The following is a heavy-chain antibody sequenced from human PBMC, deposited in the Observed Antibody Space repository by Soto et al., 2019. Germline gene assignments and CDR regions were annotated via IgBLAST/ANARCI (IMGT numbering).Heavy chain of an antibody. CDR3: ARDLRVDTAMVTSYYYYGMDV. Sequence: GESLKISCAASGFTFSSYAMSWVRQAPGKGLEWVSVIYSGGSTYYADSVKGRFTISRDNSKNTLYLQMNSLRAEDTAVYYCARDLRVDTAMVTSYYYYGMDVWGQGTTVTVSS. V-gene: IGHV3-53*01. CDR2: IYSGGST. J-gene: IGHJ6*02. D-gene: IGHD5-18*01. CDR1: GFTFSSYA.